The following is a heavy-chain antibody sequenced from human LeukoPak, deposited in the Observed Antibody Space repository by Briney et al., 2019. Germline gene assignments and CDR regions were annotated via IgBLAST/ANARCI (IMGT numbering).Heavy chain of an antibody. CDR3: ARDAYDILTGRNLDY. D-gene: IGHD3-9*01. CDR1: GFTFSSND. CDR2: FSESGGRT. J-gene: IGHJ4*02. Sequence: SGGSLRLSCVASGFTFSSNDMSWVRQAPGKGLEWVSIFSESGGRTYYADSVKGRFTISRDTPKNTLYLQMNSLRAEDTAVYYCARDAYDILTGRNLDYWGQGTLVTVSS. V-gene: IGHV3-23*01.